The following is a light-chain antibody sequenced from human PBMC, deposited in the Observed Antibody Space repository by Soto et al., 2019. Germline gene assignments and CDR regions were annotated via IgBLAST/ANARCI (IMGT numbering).Light chain of an antibody. CDR1: QSVSSSY. CDR3: QHYGSSPGT. Sequence: EIVLTQSPGTLSLSPGERATLSCRASQSVSSSYLASYQQKPGQAPRLLIYGASSRATGIPDRFSCSGSGTDFTLTISRLALEDLAAYYCQHYGSSPGTFGQATKVEIK. CDR2: GAS. V-gene: IGKV3-20*01. J-gene: IGKJ1*01.